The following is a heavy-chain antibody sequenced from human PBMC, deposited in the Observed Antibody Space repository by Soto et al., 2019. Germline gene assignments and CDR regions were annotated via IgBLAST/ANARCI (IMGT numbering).Heavy chain of an antibody. D-gene: IGHD5-12*01. V-gene: IGHV3-9*01. CDR1: GFTFDDYA. CDR3: AKLIVATIRGAFDI. J-gene: IGHJ3*02. CDR2: ISWNSGSI. Sequence: EVQLVESGGGLVPPGRSLRLSCAASGFTFDDYAMHWVRQAPGKGLEWVSGISWNSGSIGYADSVKGRFAISRDNAKNSLYLQMNSLRAEDTALYYCAKLIVATIRGAFDIWGQGTMVTVSS.